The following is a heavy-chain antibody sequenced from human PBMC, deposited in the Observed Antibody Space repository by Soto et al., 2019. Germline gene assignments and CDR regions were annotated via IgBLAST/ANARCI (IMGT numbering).Heavy chain of an antibody. Sequence: GASVKVSCKASGYTFTTYTMHWVRQAPGKRLEWMGWIDAEDGKTKYAEKFQGRVTITEDTSTDTAYMELSSLRSEDTAVYYCATVAAVGGGPYYFDYWGQGTLVTVSS. J-gene: IGHJ4*02. CDR3: ATVAAVGGGPYYFDY. D-gene: IGHD6-13*01. CDR1: GYTFTTYT. V-gene: IGHV1-3*01. CDR2: IDAEDGKT.